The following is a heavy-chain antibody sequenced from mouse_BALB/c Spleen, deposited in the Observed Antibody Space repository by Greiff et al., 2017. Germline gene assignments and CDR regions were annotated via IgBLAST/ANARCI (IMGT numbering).Heavy chain of an antibody. CDR3: AGEYDYDDYFDY. CDR2: INPYNDGT. Sequence: VQLKESGPELVKPGASVKMSCKASGYTFTSYVMHWVKQKPGQGLEWIGYINPYNDGTKYNEKFKGKATLTSDKSSSTAYMELSSLTSEDSAVYYCAGEYDYDDYFDYWGQGTTLTVSS. J-gene: IGHJ2*01. CDR1: GYTFTSYV. V-gene: IGHV1-14*01. D-gene: IGHD2-4*01.